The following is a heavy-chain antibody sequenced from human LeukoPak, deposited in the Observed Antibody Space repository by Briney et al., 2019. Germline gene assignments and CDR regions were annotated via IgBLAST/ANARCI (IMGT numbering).Heavy chain of an antibody. D-gene: IGHD4-11*01. CDR2: INPNSGDT. CDR1: GYTFTGYY. V-gene: IGHV1-2*02. CDR3: ASGSNFFDS. Sequence: ASVKVSCKASGYTFTGYYMHWVRQAPGQGLEWMGWINPNSGDTNYAQKFHGRVTMTRDTSISTAYMDLSRLTSDDTAVYHCASGSNFFDSWGQGTLVTVSS. J-gene: IGHJ4*02.